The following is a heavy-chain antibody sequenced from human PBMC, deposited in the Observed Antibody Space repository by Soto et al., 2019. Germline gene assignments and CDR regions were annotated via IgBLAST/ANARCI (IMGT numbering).Heavy chain of an antibody. J-gene: IGHJ6*01. CDR2: INPNGGVT. CDR3: ARESAGSTAASDHYDFDVEN. D-gene: IGHD4-17*01. CDR1: GDSFNDYY. Sequence: QVQLVQSGAEVRKPGASVTVSCRSSGDSFNDYYIHWVRQAPGQGFEWMGWINPNGGVTKYAQKFQGWARMTSDTSMSTVYMQRSRLRSDDAAGYYCARESAGSTAASDHYDFDVENWGSGTAVAVSA. V-gene: IGHV1-2*04.